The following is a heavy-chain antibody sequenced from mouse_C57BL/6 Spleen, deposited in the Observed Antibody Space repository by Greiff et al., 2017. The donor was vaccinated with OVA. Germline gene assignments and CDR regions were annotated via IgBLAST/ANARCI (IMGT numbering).Heavy chain of an antibody. CDR3: ARHEEDYYGSSSYWYFDV. CDR1: GYTFTEYT. CDR2: FYPGSGSI. V-gene: IGHV1-62-2*01. J-gene: IGHJ1*03. D-gene: IGHD1-1*01. Sequence: VQLQQSGAELVKPGASVKLSCKASGYTFTEYTIHWVKQRSGQGLEWIGWFYPGSGSIKYNEKFKDKATLTADKSSSTVYMELSRLTSEDSAVYFCARHEEDYYGSSSYWYFDVWGTVTTVTVSS.